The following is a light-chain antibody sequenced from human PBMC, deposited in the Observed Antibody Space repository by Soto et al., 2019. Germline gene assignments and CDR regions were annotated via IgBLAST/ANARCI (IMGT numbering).Light chain of an antibody. V-gene: IGKV4-1*01. CDR1: QNVLYSSNNKNY. CDR2: WAS. CDR3: QQYFSTPIT. J-gene: IGKJ5*01. Sequence: DTVMTQSPDSLAVSLGERATINCKSSQNVLYSSNNKNYLAWYQQKPGQPPKLLISWASTRESGVPDRFSGGGSGTDFTLTISSLQAEDVAFYYCQQYFSTPITFGQGTRLEIK.